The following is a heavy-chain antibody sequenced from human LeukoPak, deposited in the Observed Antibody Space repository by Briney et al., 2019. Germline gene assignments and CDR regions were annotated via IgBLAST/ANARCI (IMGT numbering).Heavy chain of an antibody. V-gene: IGHV3-33*01. CDR1: GFTFSSYG. D-gene: IGHD2-2*01. CDR3: ARDRDFCSATTCWSSIDY. J-gene: IGHJ4*02. Sequence: PGRSLRLSCAASGFTFSSYGMHWVRQAPGKGLEWVAVIWYDGSNKYYADSVKGRFTISRDNSKNTLYLQMNSLRAEDTAVYYCARDRDFCSATTCWSSIDYWGRGTLVTVSS. CDR2: IWYDGSNK.